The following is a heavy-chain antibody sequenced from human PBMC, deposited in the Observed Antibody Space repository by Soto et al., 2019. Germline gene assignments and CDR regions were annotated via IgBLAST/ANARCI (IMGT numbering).Heavy chain of an antibody. CDR1: GDSINNYY. Sequence: QVQLQESGPGLVKPSETLSLTCTVSGDSINNYYWTWIRQPPGKGLECIGYIYDSGSTSYNPSLKSRLTISVDKSKNQFSLKLKSVTAADTAVYYWARGTKYYYQGMDVWGQGTTVTVSS. J-gene: IGHJ6*02. V-gene: IGHV4-59*01. CDR3: ARGTKYYYQGMDV. CDR2: IYDSGST.